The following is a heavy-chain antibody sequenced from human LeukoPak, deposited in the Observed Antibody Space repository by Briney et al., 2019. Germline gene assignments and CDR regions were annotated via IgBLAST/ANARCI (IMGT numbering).Heavy chain of an antibody. Sequence: GGSLRLSCAASGFTFSNYAMSWVRQAPGKGLEWVSTLGGRGVLTYYADSVRGRFTVSRDNSKNMLYLQMNSLRAEDTAVYYCARRDVSGYYALDYWGQGSLVTVSS. V-gene: IGHV3-23*01. J-gene: IGHJ4*02. D-gene: IGHD3-22*01. CDR2: LGGRGVLT. CDR1: GFTFSNYA. CDR3: ARRDVSGYYALDY.